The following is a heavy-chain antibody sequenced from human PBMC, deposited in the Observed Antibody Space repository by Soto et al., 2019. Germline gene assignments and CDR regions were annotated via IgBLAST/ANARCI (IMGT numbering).Heavy chain of an antibody. V-gene: IGHV3-21*01. J-gene: IGHJ4*02. CDR3: ASVLYYDFWTGFLFDY. D-gene: IGHD3-3*01. CDR1: GFTFSSYS. Sequence: EVQLVESGGGLVKPGGSLRLSCAASGFTFSSYSMNWVRQAPGKGLEWVSCISSSSSYIYYADSVKGRFTISRDNAKNSLYLQSNTLRAEDTAVYYCASVLYYDFWTGFLFDYWGQGTLVTVSS. CDR2: ISSSSSYI.